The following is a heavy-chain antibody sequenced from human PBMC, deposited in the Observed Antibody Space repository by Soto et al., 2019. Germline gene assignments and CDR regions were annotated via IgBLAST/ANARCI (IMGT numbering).Heavy chain of an antibody. Sequence: DVQLVESGGGLVKPGGSLRLSCAASGFTFSSYSMIWVRQAPGKGLEWVSSISSSSSYIYYADSVKGRFTISRDNAKNSLYLQMNSLRAEDTAVYYCAREVSKNSGYDFDYWGQRTLVTVSS. J-gene: IGHJ4*02. CDR2: ISSSSSYI. V-gene: IGHV3-21*01. CDR3: AREVSKNSGYDFDY. CDR1: GFTFSSYS. D-gene: IGHD5-12*01.